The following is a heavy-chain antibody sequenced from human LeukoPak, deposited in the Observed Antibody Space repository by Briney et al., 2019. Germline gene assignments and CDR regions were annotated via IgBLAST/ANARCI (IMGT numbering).Heavy chain of an antibody. D-gene: IGHD6-19*01. CDR1: GGSISSDTYF. V-gene: IGHV4-61*02. J-gene: IGHJ5*02. CDR3: AKGAGPPWFDP. Sequence: SETLSLTCTVSGGSISSDTYFWSWIRQPAGKGLEWIGRISSTGRTDYNPSLTSRVTISVDTSKTQLSMKLSSVTAADTAVYYCAKGAGPPWFDPWGQGTLVTVSS. CDR2: ISSTGRT.